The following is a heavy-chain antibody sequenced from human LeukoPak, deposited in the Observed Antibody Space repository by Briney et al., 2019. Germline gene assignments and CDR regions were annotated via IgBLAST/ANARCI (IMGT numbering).Heavy chain of an antibody. Sequence: PGGSLRLSCAASGFTLSNSGMHWVRQAPGKGMEWVAFIHFDGDNKYFADSVKGRFTISRDNSKNTLFLQMNSLRAEDTAVYYCAKEASTFDFDYWGQGTLVIVSS. CDR1: GFTLSNSG. CDR3: AKEASTFDFDY. J-gene: IGHJ4*02. CDR2: IHFDGDNK. V-gene: IGHV3-30*02. D-gene: IGHD3-3*02.